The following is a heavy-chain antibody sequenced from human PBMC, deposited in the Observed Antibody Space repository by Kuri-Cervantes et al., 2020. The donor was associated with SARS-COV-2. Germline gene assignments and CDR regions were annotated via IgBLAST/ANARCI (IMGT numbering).Heavy chain of an antibody. Sequence: SVKVSCKASGGTFSSYAISWVRQAPGQGLEWMGRIIPILGIANYAQRLQGRVTITADISTNTAFMELSSLGSDDTAVYYCGVGYCTSSSCDLGLYWGQGTLVTVSS. J-gene: IGHJ4*02. CDR1: GGTFSSYA. V-gene: IGHV1-69*04. D-gene: IGHD2-2*01. CDR3: GVGYCTSSSCDLGLY. CDR2: IIPILGIA.